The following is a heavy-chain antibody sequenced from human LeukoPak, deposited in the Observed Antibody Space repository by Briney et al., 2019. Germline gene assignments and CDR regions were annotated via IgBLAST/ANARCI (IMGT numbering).Heavy chain of an antibody. CDR3: GRNGSRFRCYPLY. Sequence: PGGSLRLSCAASGFTFSDYYMSWIRQAPGKGLEWVSYISSSGSTIYYADSVKGRFTISRDNAKNSLYLQMNSLRAEDTAVYYCGRNGSRFRCYPLYWGQGTPVTVSS. CDR1: GFTFSDYY. D-gene: IGHD3-16*02. J-gene: IGHJ4*02. V-gene: IGHV3-11*04. CDR2: ISSSGSTI.